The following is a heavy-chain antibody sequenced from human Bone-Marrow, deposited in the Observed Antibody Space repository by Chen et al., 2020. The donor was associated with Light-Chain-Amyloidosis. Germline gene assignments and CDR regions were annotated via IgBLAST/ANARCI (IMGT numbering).Heavy chain of an antibody. Sequence: QLVESGGGLVQPGGSLRLSCAASGFPFNTFAMDWVRQAPGRELEWISYIRESGSTIHYADSVKGRFTISRDNAKXXXXLQMSSLRADDTAIYYCVRDRYFSFDYWGQGALVTVSS. CDR2: IRESGSTI. V-gene: IGHV3-48*03. J-gene: IGHJ4*02. CDR1: GFPFNTFA. CDR3: VRDRYFSFDY. D-gene: IGHD3-9*01.